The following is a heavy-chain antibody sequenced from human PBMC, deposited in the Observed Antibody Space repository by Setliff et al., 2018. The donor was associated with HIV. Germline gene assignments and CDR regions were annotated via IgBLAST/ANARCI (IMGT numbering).Heavy chain of an antibody. J-gene: IGHJ4*02. Sequence: ASVKVSCKASGYSFTSYAMHWVRQAPGQRPEWMGWIKTGNGDTQYSQKFRDRVTITRDTSARKAYMELSSLRSEDTAVYYCASSTVTVFGVVPYYFDYWGQGTLVTVSS. CDR3: ASSTVTVFGVVPYYFDY. CDR2: IKTGNGDT. D-gene: IGHD3-3*01. V-gene: IGHV1-3*04. CDR1: GYSFTSYA.